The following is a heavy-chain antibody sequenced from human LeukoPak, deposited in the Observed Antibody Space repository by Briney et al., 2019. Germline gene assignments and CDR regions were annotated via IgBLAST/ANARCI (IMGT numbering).Heavy chain of an antibody. CDR3: ARERPTVGNYGMDV. V-gene: IGHV4-4*09. J-gene: IGHJ6*02. CDR1: GGSVPNFY. Sequence: PSETLSLTCTVSGGSVPNFYWNWIRQSLGKRLEWIGYIYNSGSINYNPSLKSRVAISEDTSKNQFSLKLSSVTAADTAVYYCARERPTVGNYGMDVWGQGTTVTVSS. D-gene: IGHD7-27*01. CDR2: IYNSGSI.